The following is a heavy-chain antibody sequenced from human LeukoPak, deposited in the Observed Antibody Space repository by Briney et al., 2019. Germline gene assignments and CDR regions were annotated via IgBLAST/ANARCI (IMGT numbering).Heavy chain of an antibody. CDR1: GFTFSDYY. CDR2: ISSSGSTI. CDR3: AREGSDYDPHRKNHAFDL. D-gene: IGHD5-12*01. V-gene: IGHV3-11*01. J-gene: IGHJ3*01. Sequence: GGSLRLSCAASGFTFSDYYMSWIRQAPGKGLEWVSYISSSGSTIYYADSVKGRFTISRDNAKNSLYLQMNSLRAEDTAVYYCAREGSDYDPHRKNHAFDLWGQGTMVTVSS.